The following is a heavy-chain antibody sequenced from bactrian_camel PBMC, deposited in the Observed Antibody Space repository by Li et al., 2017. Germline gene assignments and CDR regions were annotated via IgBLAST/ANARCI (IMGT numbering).Heavy chain of an antibody. Sequence: QVQLVESGGGSVQVGGSLTLSCLASGYAYGRYCMAWFRQTPEKEREAVATLRRDGETTYADSVKGRFTISKDNAKSTLYLQMNSLKPEDTAVYYCVADGFCYSDSDPGFPWGQGTQVTVS. CDR3: VADGFCYSDSDPGFP. V-gene: IGHV3S55*01. J-gene: IGHJ6*01. CDR2: LRRDGET. CDR1: GYAYGRYC. D-gene: IGHD4*01.